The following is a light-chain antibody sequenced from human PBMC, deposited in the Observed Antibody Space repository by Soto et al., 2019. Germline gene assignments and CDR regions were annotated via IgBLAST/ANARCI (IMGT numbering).Light chain of an antibody. CDR3: QPSFITPPLT. Sequence: DIQMTQSPSSLSASIGDRITITCRASQSISTYLNWYQQKPGKAPRLLIYGASTLQNGVPSRFSGRESETDYNLTISSLQPEDVATYYCQPSFITPPLTFGGGTKMEMK. V-gene: IGKV1-39*01. J-gene: IGKJ4*01. CDR1: QSISTY. CDR2: GAS.